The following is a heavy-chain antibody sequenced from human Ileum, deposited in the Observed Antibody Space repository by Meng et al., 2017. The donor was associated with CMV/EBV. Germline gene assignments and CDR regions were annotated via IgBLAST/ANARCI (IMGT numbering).Heavy chain of an antibody. CDR2: INSDRSIT. J-gene: IGHJ4*02. V-gene: IGHV3-74*01. CDR1: GFTFSSYW. CDR3: ARAIAGGNSGLGY. Sequence: GGSLRLSCAASGFTFSSYWMHWVRQAPGKGLVWVSRINSDRSITDYADSVKGRFTISRDNAKNTVYPQMNSLRGEDTAVYYCARAIAGGNSGLGYWGQGTLVTVSS. D-gene: IGHD4-23*01.